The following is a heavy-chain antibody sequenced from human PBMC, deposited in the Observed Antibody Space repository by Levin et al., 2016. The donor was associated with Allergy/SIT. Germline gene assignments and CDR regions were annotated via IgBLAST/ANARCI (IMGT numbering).Heavy chain of an antibody. D-gene: IGHD1-26*01. J-gene: IGHJ3*02. CDR3: ARDGLWELPSGSAFDI. Sequence: WVRQAPGQGLEWMGGIIPIFGTANYAQKFQGRVTITADESTSTAYMELSSLRSEDTAVYYCARDGLWELPSGSAFDIWGQGTMVTVSS. CDR2: IIPIFGTA. V-gene: IGHV1-69*01.